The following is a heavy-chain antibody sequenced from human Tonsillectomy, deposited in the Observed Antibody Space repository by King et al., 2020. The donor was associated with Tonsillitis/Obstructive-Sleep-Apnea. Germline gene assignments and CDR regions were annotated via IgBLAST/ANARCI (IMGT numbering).Heavy chain of an antibody. V-gene: IGHV4-34*01. D-gene: IGHD3-3*01. CDR1: GGSFSGYY. Sequence: HVQLQQWGAGLLKPSETLSLTCAVYGGSFSGYYWSWIRQPPGKGLEWIGEINHSGSTNYNPSLKSRVTISVDTSKNTISLKLRSVTAADTAVYYCARGPLPSEGVTIVGVVISYYFDYWGQGTLVTVSS. J-gene: IGHJ4*02. CDR2: INHSGST. CDR3: ARGPLPSEGVTIVGVVISYYFDY.